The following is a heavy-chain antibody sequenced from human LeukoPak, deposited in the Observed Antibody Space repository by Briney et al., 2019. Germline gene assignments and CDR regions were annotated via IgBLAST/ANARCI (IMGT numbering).Heavy chain of an antibody. V-gene: IGHV3-30*04. D-gene: IGHD2-15*01. CDR2: VSYDGSNK. Sequence: GRSLRLSRAASGFTFSTYAMHWVRQAPGKGLEWVAIVSYDGSNKYYADSVRGRFTISRDNSKNTLYLQMNSLRPEDTSMYYCARETLRNFDYWGRGTLVTVSS. CDR3: ARETLRNFDY. CDR1: GFTFSTYA. J-gene: IGHJ4*02.